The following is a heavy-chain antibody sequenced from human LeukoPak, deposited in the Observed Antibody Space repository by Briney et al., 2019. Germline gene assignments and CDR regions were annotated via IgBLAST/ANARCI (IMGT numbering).Heavy chain of an antibody. J-gene: IGHJ4*02. CDR1: GYDFTSVG. D-gene: IGHD6-19*01. V-gene: IGHV1-18*01. Sequence: ASVKVSCKASGYDFTSVGITWVRRAPGQGLEWMGGISPYNGNTRYAQKFQGRVAMTTDTSTTTAYMELRGLRFNDTAVYYCARAGSGSGWYFDYWGQGTLVTVSS. CDR2: ISPYNGNT. CDR3: ARAGSGSGWYFDY.